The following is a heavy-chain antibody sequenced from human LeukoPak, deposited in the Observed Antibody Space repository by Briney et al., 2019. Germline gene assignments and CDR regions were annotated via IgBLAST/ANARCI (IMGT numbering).Heavy chain of an antibody. CDR1: GYTFTSYA. V-gene: IGHV1-3*03. J-gene: IGHJ4*02. D-gene: IGHD2-15*01. CDR3: AASLGLLPYYFDY. Sequence: GASVKVSCKASGYTFTSYAMHWVRQAPGQRLEWMGWINAGNGNTKYSQEFQGRVTITRDTSASTAYMELSSLRSEDTAVYYCAASLGLLPYYFDYWGQGTLVTVSS. CDR2: INAGNGNT.